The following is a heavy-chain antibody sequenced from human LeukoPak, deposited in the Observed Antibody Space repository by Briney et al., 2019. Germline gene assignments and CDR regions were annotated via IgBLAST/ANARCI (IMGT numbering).Heavy chain of an antibody. Sequence: GGSLRLSCVASGFTFGDYWMHWVRQTPGKGLVWVSRINGDGETTDYADSVKGRFAISRDSDTLYLQMSGLSVEDTAVYYCARSRYSSSSGGIDYWDQGTMVTVSS. CDR2: INGDGETT. J-gene: IGHJ4*02. CDR3: ARSRYSSSSGGIDY. CDR1: GFTFGDYW. D-gene: IGHD6-6*01. V-gene: IGHV3-74*01.